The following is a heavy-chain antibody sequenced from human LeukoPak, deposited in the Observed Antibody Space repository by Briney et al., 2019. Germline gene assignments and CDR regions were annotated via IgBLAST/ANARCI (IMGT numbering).Heavy chain of an antibody. D-gene: IGHD2-8*02. Sequence: SETLSLTCTVSGDSISSYYWSWIRQPPGKGLEWIGYIYYSGSTNYNPSLKSRVTISVDTSKNQFSLKLNSVTAADTAVYYCARVSLVFSRRYAMDVWGQGTTITVSS. V-gene: IGHV4-59*01. CDR1: GDSISSYY. CDR3: ARVSLVFSRRYAMDV. CDR2: IYYSGST. J-gene: IGHJ6*02.